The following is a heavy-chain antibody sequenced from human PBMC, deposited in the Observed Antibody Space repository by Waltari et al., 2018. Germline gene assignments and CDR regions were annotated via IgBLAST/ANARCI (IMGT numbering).Heavy chain of an antibody. CDR3: ARHVRKAVRDVCLDY. J-gene: IGHJ4*02. CDR2: VNHSGST. D-gene: IGHD6-19*01. V-gene: IGHV4-34*01. CDR1: GGSFSGYS. Sequence: QVQLQQWGAGLLKPSETLSLTCAVYGGSFSGYSWSWIRQPPGKGLEWIGEVNHSGSTNNSPTLKSRVTIQVETSKNQFSLKQSAVTDADTAVYYCARHVRKAVRDVCLDYWGQGTLVTVSS.